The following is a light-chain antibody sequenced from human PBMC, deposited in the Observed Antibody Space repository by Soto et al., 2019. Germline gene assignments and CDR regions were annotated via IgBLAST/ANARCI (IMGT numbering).Light chain of an antibody. CDR3: QQTDSFPLS. Sequence: TQMTQSPSSLSASVGDRVTITCGASQDIGNDLGWYQQKPGKAPKLLIFAASSLQSGVPSRLRGRGYGTEFTITISSMKTEDFATYYCQQTDSFPLSFGGGTKVDIK. CDR1: QDIGND. J-gene: IGKJ4*01. V-gene: IGKV1-17*01. CDR2: AAS.